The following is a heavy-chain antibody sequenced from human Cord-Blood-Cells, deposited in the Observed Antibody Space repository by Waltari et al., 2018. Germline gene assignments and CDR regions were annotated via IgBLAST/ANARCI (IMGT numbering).Heavy chain of an antibody. D-gene: IGHD6-6*01. Sequence: QLQLQESGPGLVKPSETLSLTCTVSGGSISSSSYYWGWIRQPPGKGLEWIGSIYYSGSTYHNPSLKSRVTISVDTSKNQFSLKLSSVTAADTAVYYCARLEYSSYFDYWGQGTLVTVSS. J-gene: IGHJ4*02. CDR1: GGSISSSSYY. V-gene: IGHV4-39*01. CDR2: IYYSGST. CDR3: ARLEYSSYFDY.